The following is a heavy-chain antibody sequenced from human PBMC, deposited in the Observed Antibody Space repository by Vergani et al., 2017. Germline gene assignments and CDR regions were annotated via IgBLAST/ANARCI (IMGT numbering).Heavy chain of an antibody. CDR3: AKCQDYGSGGRFYYGMDV. D-gene: IGHD3-10*01. CDR1: GFTFSSYG. Sequence: EVQLLESGGGLVQPGGSLRLSCAASGFTFSSYGMSWVRQAPGKGLEWVSAIMGSGGSTYYADSVKGRFTISRDNSKNTLYLQMNSLRAEDTAVYYCAKCQDYGSGGRFYYGMDVGGQGTTVTVSS. V-gene: IGHV3-23*01. CDR2: IMGSGGST. J-gene: IGHJ6*02.